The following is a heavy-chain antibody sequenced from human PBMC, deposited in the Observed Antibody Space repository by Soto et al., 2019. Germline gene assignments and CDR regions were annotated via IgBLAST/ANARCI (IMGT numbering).Heavy chain of an antibody. CDR3: ARSFCRDSIRCNWFDP. CDR2: MNNIGRT. Sequence: QVQLQESGPGLVKLSETLSLTCSVSGDSSSTFYWSWIRQSPGKGLEWIGYMNNIGRTNYNPSFKSRVTISLDTSKNQFSLNVRSVIAADTAVYYCARSFCRDSIRCNWFDPWGQGTLVTVSS. CDR1: GDSSSTFY. D-gene: IGHD2-2*02. V-gene: IGHV4-59*01. J-gene: IGHJ5*02.